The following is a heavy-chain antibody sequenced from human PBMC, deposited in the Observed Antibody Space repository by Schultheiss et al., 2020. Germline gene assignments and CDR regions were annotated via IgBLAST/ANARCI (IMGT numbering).Heavy chain of an antibody. V-gene: IGHV4-34*09. CDR3: ARDPGYSGQDAFDI. D-gene: IGHD5-12*01. CDR2: IYHSGST. CDR1: GGSFSGYY. Sequence: SQTLSLTCAVYGGSFSGYYWSWLRQPPGKGLEWIGYIYHSGSTYYNPSLKSRVTISVDTSKNQFSLKLSSVTAADTAVYYCARDPGYSGQDAFDIWGQGTMVTVSS. J-gene: IGHJ3*02.